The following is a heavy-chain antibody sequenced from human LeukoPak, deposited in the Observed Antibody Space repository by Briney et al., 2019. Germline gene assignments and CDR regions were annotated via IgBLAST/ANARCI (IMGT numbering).Heavy chain of an antibody. Sequence: SVKVSCKASGGTFSSYAISWVRQAPGQGLEWMGGIIPIFGTANYAQKFQGRVTITADESTSTAYMELSSLRSEDTAVYYCARKTPRVQLWLPSSDAFDIWGQGTMVTVSS. V-gene: IGHV1-69*01. J-gene: IGHJ3*02. CDR3: ARKTPRVQLWLPSSDAFDI. CDR1: GGTFSSYA. D-gene: IGHD5-18*01. CDR2: IIPIFGTA.